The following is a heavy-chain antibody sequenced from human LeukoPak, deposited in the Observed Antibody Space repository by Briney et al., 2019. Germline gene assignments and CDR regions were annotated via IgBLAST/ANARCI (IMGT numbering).Heavy chain of an antibody. CDR3: ASGHYDSSGIFDY. J-gene: IGHJ4*02. Sequence: GGSLRLSCAASGFTFSSYWMSWVRQAPGKGLEWVANIKQDGSEKYYVDSVKGRFTISRDNAKSSLYLQMNSLRAEDTAVYYCASGHYDSSGIFDYWGQGTLVTVSS. CDR1: GFTFSSYW. V-gene: IGHV3-7*01. CDR2: IKQDGSEK. D-gene: IGHD3-22*01.